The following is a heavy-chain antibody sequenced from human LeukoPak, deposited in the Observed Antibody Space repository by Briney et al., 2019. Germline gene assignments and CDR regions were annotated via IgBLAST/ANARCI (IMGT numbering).Heavy chain of an antibody. J-gene: IGHJ4*02. V-gene: IGHV4-38-2*02. D-gene: IGHD3-22*01. CDR3: ARDLAFHSTSTYYYGIDS. Sequence: SETLSLTCIVSGYSISSGYFWGWIRQPPGKGLEWIGRIYHSGSTYYYPSLKSRVTISVDTSKNHFSLRLSSVTAADTAVYYCARDLAFHSTSTYYYGIDSWGQGTLVTISS. CDR1: GYSISSGYF. CDR2: IYHSGST.